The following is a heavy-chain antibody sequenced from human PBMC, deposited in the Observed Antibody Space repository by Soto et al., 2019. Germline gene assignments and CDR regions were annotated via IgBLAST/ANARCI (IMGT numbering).Heavy chain of an antibody. CDR1: GGSINSYY. CDR3: ATLITMVRGGGYAFDI. D-gene: IGHD3-10*01. CDR2: IYYSGST. Sequence: PETLSLTCTVSGGSINSYYWSWMRQPPGKGLEWIGYIYYSGSTNYNPSLKSRVTISVDTSKNQFSLKLSSVTAADTAVYYCATLITMVRGGGYAFDIWGQGTMVTVSS. V-gene: IGHV4-59*01. J-gene: IGHJ3*02.